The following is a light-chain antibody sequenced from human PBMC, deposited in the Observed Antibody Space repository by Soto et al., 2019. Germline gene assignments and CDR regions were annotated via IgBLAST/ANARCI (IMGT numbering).Light chain of an antibody. J-gene: IGLJ1*01. Sequence: QSALTQPPSASGSPGQSVTISCTGTSSDVGGYNYVSWYQQHPGKAPKLMIYEVSKRPSGVPDRFSGSKSGNTASLTVSGLQPEDEADSSCSSYAGSNNFVFGTGTKVTV. CDR1: SSDVGGYNY. CDR3: SSYAGSNNFV. V-gene: IGLV2-8*01. CDR2: EVS.